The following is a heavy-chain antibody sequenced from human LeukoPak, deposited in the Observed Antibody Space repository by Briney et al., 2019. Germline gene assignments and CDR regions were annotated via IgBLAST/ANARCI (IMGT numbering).Heavy chain of an antibody. V-gene: IGHV3-30*18. CDR3: AKVGYYDFWSGDLYYFDY. CDR2: ISYDGTNK. J-gene: IGHJ4*02. D-gene: IGHD3-3*01. CDR1: GFTFSGYG. Sequence: PGRSLRLSCAVSGFTFSGYGMHWVRQAPGKGLEWVALISYDGTNKYYADSVRGRFTISRDNSKNTLYLQMNSLRVEDTAVYYCAKVGYYDFWSGDLYYFDYWGQGTLVTVSS.